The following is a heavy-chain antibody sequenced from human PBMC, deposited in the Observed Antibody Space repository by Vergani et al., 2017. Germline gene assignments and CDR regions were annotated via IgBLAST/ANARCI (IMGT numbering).Heavy chain of an antibody. V-gene: IGHV1-69*01. CDR3: EASGSGHNTENYYYYYMDV. CDR2: IIPIFGTA. Sequence: QVQLVQSGAEVKKPGSSVKVSCKASGGTFSSYAISWVRQAPGQGLEWMGGIIPIFGTANYAQKFQGRVTITADESTSTAYMELSSLRSEDTAVYYCEASGSGHNTENYYYYYMDVWGKGTTVTVSS. CDR1: GGTFSSYA. D-gene: IGHD3-3*01. J-gene: IGHJ6*03.